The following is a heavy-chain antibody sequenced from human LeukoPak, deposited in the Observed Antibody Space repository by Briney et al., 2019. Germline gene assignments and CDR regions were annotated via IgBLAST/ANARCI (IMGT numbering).Heavy chain of an antibody. CDR1: GYTFTGYY. CDR3: TRDHWGGNY. J-gene: IGHJ4*02. D-gene: IGHD3-10*01. Sequence: GASVKVSCKASGYTFTGYYIHWVRQAPGQGLEWMGWIDSNSGGTRYAENFQGRVTMTRDTSISTVYMELSGLRSDDTAVYYCTRDHWGGNYWGQGTLVTVSP. V-gene: IGHV1-2*02. CDR2: IDSNSGGT.